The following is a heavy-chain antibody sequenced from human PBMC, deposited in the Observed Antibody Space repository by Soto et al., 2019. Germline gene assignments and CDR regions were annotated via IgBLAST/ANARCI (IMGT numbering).Heavy chain of an antibody. D-gene: IGHD3-22*01. CDR1: GYSSAGYW. CDR2: IDPSDSQT. J-gene: IGHJ4*02. V-gene: IGHV5-10-1*01. CDR3: ARQIYDSDTGPNCQYYFDS. Sequence: GESLKISCKGSGYSSAGYWITWVRQKPGKGLEWMGRIDPSDSQTYYSPSFRGHVTISVTKSITTVFLQWSSLRASDTAMYYCARQIYDSDTGPNCQYYFDSWGQVTPVTVSS.